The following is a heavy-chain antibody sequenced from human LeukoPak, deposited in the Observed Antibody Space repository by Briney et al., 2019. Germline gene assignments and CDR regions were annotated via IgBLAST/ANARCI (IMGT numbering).Heavy chain of an antibody. CDR3: ARRGDGYSHYDY. Sequence: PGRSLRLSCAAAGFTFSSYSMSWVRQAPGKGLEWVATIKQDGSEKHYVDSVKGRVTISRDNAKNFLFLQMDSLRAEDTALYYCARRGDGYSHYDYWGQGTLVTVSS. D-gene: IGHD5-24*01. CDR1: GFTFSSYS. J-gene: IGHJ4*02. CDR2: IKQDGSEK. V-gene: IGHV3-7*04.